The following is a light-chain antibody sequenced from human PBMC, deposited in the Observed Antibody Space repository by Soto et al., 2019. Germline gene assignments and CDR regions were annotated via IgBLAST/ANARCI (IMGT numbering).Light chain of an antibody. CDR1: SSNIGAGYD. Sequence: QSVLTQPPSVSGAPGQRVTISCTGSSSNIGAGYDVHWYQQLPGTAPKLLIYGNSNRRSGVPDRFSGSKSGTSASLAITGLQAEDEADYSCQSYDSSLSGQGVFGGGTKLTVL. J-gene: IGLJ3*02. V-gene: IGLV1-40*01. CDR2: GNS. CDR3: QSYDSSLSGQGV.